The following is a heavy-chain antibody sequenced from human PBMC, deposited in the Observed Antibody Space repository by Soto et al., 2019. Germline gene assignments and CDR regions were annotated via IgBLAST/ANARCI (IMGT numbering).Heavy chain of an antibody. D-gene: IGHD3-9*01. CDR2: ISGTASRT. CDR3: ATSFRYFDN. Sequence: VQLLESGGGLVLPGGSLRLSCAGSGFTPTTTPLSWVRQRPGKGLEWVTTISGTASRTYYVDSVKGRFFISRDNSKNTVSLQMNNLTVDDTAVYYCATSFRYFDNWGQGTRVTVSS. J-gene: IGHJ4*02. V-gene: IGHV3-23*01. CDR1: GFTPTTTP.